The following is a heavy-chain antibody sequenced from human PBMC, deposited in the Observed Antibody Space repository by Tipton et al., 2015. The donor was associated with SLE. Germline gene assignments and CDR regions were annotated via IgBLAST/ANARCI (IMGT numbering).Heavy chain of an antibody. D-gene: IGHD3-22*01. CDR1: GGSISSYY. CDR3: SREWYDSSGEPRAYYFDY. Sequence: TLSLTCTVSGGSISSYYWSWIRQPAGKGLEWIWRIYTIGSTNYNPSLKSRITMSVDTSKNQFSLKLSSMTATDTAVDDCSREWYDSSGEPRAYYFDYWGQGTLVTVSS. V-gene: IGHV4-4*07. CDR2: IYTIGST. J-gene: IGHJ4*02.